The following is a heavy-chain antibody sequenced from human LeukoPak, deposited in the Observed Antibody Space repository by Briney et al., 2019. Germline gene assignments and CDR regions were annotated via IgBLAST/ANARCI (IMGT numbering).Heavy chain of an antibody. CDR2: INHSGST. V-gene: IGHV4-34*01. J-gene: IGHJ4*02. CDR3: ARGRYYYDSSGYLLFDY. CDR1: GGSFSGYY. D-gene: IGHD3-22*01. Sequence: SETLSLTCAVYGGSFSGYYWSWVRQPRGKGLEWIGEINHSGSTNYNPSLKSRVTISVDTSKNQFSLKLSSVTAADTAVYYCARGRYYYDSSGYLLFDYWGQGTLVTVSS.